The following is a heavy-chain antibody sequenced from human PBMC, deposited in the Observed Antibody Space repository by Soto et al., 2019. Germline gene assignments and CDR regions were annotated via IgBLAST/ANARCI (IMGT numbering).Heavy chain of an antibody. V-gene: IGHV4-39*01. CDR1: GGSISSSSYY. CDR2: IYYSGST. CDR3: ASQGYCSGGSCYFGSKDFDY. Sequence: QLQLQESGPGLVKPSETLSLTCTVSGGSISSSSYYWGWIRQPPGKGLEWIGGIYYSGSTYYNPSLKSRVTISVDTSKNQFSLKLSCVTAADTAVYYCASQGYCSGGSCYFGSKDFDYRGQGTLVTVSS. J-gene: IGHJ4*02. D-gene: IGHD2-15*01.